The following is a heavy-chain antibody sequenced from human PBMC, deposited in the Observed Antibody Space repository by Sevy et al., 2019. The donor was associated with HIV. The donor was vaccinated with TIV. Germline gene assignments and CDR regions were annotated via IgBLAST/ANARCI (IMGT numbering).Heavy chain of an antibody. V-gene: IGHV3-53*01. CDR1: GFTVSSNY. CDR3: ARDRVTYYYDSSGYYTSGYGMYV. Sequence: GGSLRLSCAASGFTVSSNYMSWVRQAPGKGLEWVSVIYSGDRTDYADSVKGRFTISRDNSKNTLYLQMNSLRAEDTAVYYCARDRVTYYYDSSGYYTSGYGMYVWGQGTTVTVSS. CDR2: IYSGDRT. D-gene: IGHD3-22*01. J-gene: IGHJ6*02.